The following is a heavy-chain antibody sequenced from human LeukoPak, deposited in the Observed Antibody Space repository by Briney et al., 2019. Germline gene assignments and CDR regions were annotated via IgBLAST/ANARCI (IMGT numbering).Heavy chain of an antibody. CDR3: ARESNYDSSGYYYEVPFDY. J-gene: IGHJ4*02. V-gene: IGHV4-4*07. CDR2: IYTSGGT. D-gene: IGHD3-22*01. Sequence: SETLSLTCTVYGGSISSYYWSWIRQPAGKGLEWIGRIYTSGGTNYNPSLKSRVTMSVDTSKNQFSLKLSSVTAADTAVYYCARESNYDSSGYYYEVPFDYWGQGTLVTVSS. CDR1: GGSISSYY.